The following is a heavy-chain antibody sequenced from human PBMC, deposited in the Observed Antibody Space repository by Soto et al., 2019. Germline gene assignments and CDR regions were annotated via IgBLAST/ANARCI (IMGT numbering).Heavy chain of an antibody. CDR3: ARSGGSNSWYGVFDF. CDR2: IYYRGNS. D-gene: IGHD2-15*01. J-gene: IGHJ4*02. CDR1: SDSITSGPYY. Sequence: QVQLQESGPGLVKPSQTLSLTCTVSSDSITSGPYYWSWVRQHPGRGLEWIGYIYYRGNSYYNPYLETRISISLDRSKNQFSLELNSVTAADTSVYYCARSGGSNSWYGVFDFWGQGTLVTVSS. V-gene: IGHV4-31*03.